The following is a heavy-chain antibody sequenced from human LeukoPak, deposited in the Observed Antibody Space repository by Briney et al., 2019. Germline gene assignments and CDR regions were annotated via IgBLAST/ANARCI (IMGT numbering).Heavy chain of an antibody. D-gene: IGHD3-16*02. V-gene: IGHV4-34*01. CDR3: ARGNYVWGSYRA. CDR2: INHSGST. Sequence: SETLSLTCAVYGGSFRGYYWSWIRQPPGKGLEWIGEINHSGSTNYNPSLKSRVTISVDTSKNQFSLKPSSVTAADTAVYYCARGNYVWGSYRAWGQGTLVTVSS. CDR1: GGSFRGYY. J-gene: IGHJ5*02.